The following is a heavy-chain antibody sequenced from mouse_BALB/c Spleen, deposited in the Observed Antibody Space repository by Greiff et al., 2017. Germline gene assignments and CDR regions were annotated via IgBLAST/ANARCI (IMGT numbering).Heavy chain of an antibody. CDR2: ISTYYGNT. Sequence: QVQLQQSGPELVRPGVSVKISCKGSGYTFTDYAMHWVKQSHAKSLEWIGVISTYYGNTNYNQKFKGKATMTVDKSSSTAYMELARLTSEDSAIYYCARTRSLLRSPSYYFDYWGQGTTLTVSS. J-gene: IGHJ2*01. V-gene: IGHV1-67*01. CDR3: ARTRSLLRSPSYYFDY. D-gene: IGHD1-2*01. CDR1: GYTFTDYA.